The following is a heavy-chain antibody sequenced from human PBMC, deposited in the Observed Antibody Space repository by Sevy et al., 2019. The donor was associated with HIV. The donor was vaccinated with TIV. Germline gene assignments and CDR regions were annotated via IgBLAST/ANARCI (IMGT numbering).Heavy chain of an antibody. Sequence: SETLSLTCTVFGDSVSSGNYFWTWIRQPPGKGLEWIGYIYYSGSTNYNLSLKSRLTISVDTSNNQFSLKVRSVTAADTAVYYCARETRMGSYFFDYWRQGALVTVSS. CDR1: GDSVSSGNYF. CDR2: IYYSGST. V-gene: IGHV4-61*01. D-gene: IGHD3-10*01. CDR3: ARETRMGSYFFDY. J-gene: IGHJ4*02.